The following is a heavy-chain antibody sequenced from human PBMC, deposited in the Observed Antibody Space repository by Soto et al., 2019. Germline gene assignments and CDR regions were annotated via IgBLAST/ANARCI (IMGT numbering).Heavy chain of an antibody. J-gene: IGHJ4*02. CDR3: ACNYYDFWSGYYSVGYFDY. D-gene: IGHD3-3*01. CDR2: ITRSGNT. Sequence: QVQLQQWGAGLLKPSETLSLTCAVYGGSFSGHYWTWIRQPPGKGLEWVGEITRSGNTNYNPSLKSRLTISVDTSKNQFSLKLSSVTAADTAVYYCACNYYDFWSGYYSVGYFDYWAQGTPVTVSS. V-gene: IGHV4-34*01. CDR1: GGSFSGHY.